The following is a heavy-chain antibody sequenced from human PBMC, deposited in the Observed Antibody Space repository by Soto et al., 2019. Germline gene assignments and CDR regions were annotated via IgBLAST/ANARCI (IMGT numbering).Heavy chain of an antibody. D-gene: IGHD3-3*01. V-gene: IGHV1-69*01. Sequence: QVQLVQSGAEVKKPGSSVKVSCKASGGTFSSYAISWVRQAPGQGLEWMGGIIPIFGTANYAQKFQGRVTITADESTSTAYMELSSLRSEDMAVYYCARDIGDTYYDFGSGLGDWGQGPLVSVSS. J-gene: IGHJ4*02. CDR2: IIPIFGTA. CDR1: GGTFSSYA. CDR3: ARDIGDTYYDFGSGLGD.